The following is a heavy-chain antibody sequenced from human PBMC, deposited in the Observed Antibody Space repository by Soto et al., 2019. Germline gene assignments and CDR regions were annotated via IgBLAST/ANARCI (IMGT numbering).Heavy chain of an antibody. D-gene: IGHD6-6*01. Sequence: TLSLTCTVSGGSISSGGYYWILIRQHPGKGLEWIGYIYYSGSTYYNPSLKSRVTISVDTSKNQFSLKLSSVTAADTAVYYCARGFLAARQYYFDYWGPGTLVTVS. CDR3: ARGFLAARQYYFDY. CDR1: GGSISSGGYY. V-gene: IGHV4-31*03. J-gene: IGHJ4*02. CDR2: IYYSGST.